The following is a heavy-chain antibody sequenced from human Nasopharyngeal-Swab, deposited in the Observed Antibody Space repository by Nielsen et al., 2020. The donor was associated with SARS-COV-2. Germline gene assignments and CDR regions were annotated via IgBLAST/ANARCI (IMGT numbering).Heavy chain of an antibody. J-gene: IGHJ6*02. V-gene: IGHV2-5*02. D-gene: IGHD5-12*01. CDR3: ARVDVSGFYYYGLDV. CDR2: IFWDDDK. Sequence: WIRQPPGQALEWLAVIFWDDDKWYSPSLEGRLTITKDTTKNQVVLRMTNVDPVDTGTYYCARVDVSGFYYYGLDVWGQGTTVTVSS.